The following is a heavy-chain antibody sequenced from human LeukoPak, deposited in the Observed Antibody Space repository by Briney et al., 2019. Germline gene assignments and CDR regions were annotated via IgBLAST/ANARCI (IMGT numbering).Heavy chain of an antibody. J-gene: IGHJ4*02. D-gene: IGHD3-10*01. CDR1: GGSFSGYY. CDR2: INHSGST. V-gene: IGHV4-34*01. Sequence: SETLSLTCAVYGGSFSGYYWSGIRQPPGKGLEWIGEINHSGSTNYNPSLKSRVTISVDTSKNQFSLKLSSVTAADTAVYYCARGRVLDYWGQGTLVTVSS. CDR3: ARGRVLDY.